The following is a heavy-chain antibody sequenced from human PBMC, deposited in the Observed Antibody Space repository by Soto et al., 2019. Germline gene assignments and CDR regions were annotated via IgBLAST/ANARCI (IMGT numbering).Heavy chain of an antibody. J-gene: IGHJ5*02. Sequence: GESLKISCKGSGYSFTSYWISWVRQMPGKGLEWMGRIDPSDSYTNYSPSFQGHVTISADKSISTAYLQWSSLKASDTAMYYCARHGHPTHDKYGSGSYNLGTWFDPWGQGTLVTVSS. V-gene: IGHV5-10-1*01. CDR1: GYSFTSYW. CDR3: ARHGHPTHDKYGSGSYNLGTWFDP. D-gene: IGHD3-10*01. CDR2: IDPSDSYT.